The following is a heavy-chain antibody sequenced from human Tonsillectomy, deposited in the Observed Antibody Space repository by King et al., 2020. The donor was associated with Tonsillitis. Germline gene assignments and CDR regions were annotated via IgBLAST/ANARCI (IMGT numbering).Heavy chain of an antibody. D-gene: IGHD2-2*01. CDR1: GGSFSGYY. CDR3: ARVVTPDIVVVPAAMPWVDP. CDR2: INHSGST. Sequence: VQLQQWGAGLLKPSETLSLTCAVYGGSFSGYYWSWIRQPPGKGLEWIGEINHSGSTNYNPSLKSRVTVSVDTSKNQFSLKLSSVTAADTAVYYCARVVTPDIVVVPAAMPWVDPWGQGTLVTVSS. V-gene: IGHV4-34*01. J-gene: IGHJ5*02.